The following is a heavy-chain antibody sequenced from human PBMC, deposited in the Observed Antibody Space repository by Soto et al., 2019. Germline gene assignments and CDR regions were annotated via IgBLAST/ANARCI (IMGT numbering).Heavy chain of an antibody. CDR2: ISWNSGSI. V-gene: IGHV3-9*01. CDR1: GFTFDDYA. Sequence: EVQLVESGGGLVQPGRSLRLSCAASGFTFDDYAMHWVRQAPGKGLEWVSGISWNSGSIGYADSVEGRFTISRDNAKNSLYLQMNSLRAEDTALYYCAKGCSSTSCSEYYYYYYMDVWGKVTTVTVSS. CDR3: AKGCSSTSCSEYYYYYYMDV. J-gene: IGHJ6*03. D-gene: IGHD2-2*01.